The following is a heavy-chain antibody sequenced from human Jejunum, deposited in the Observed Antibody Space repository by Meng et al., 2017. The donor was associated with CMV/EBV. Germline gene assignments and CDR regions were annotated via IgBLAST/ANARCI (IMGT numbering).Heavy chain of an antibody. V-gene: IGHV3-7*01. Sequence: GFTCNNYRKTGVRQVPRKGLEWVASINKDGSQKYYMDAVKGRFTITRDNEKNSLYLKMNSLRDEDTAVYYSTRVGPIEMETADYWGQGTQVTVSS. CDR3: TRVGPIEMETADY. CDR1: GFTCNNYR. CDR2: INKDGSQK. J-gene: IGHJ4*02. D-gene: IGHD5-18*01.